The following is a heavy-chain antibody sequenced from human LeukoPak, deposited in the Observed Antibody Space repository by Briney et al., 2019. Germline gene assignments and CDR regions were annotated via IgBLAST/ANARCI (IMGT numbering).Heavy chain of an antibody. V-gene: IGHV3-30*02. J-gene: IGHJ4*02. Sequence: GGSLRLSCAASGFTFSSYGMHWVRQAPGKGLEWVAFIRYDGSNKYYADSVKGRFTISRDNSKNTLYLQMNSLRAEDTAVYFCAKEITIIVVSASDYWGQGTLVTVSS. CDR1: GFTFSSYG. D-gene: IGHD3-22*01. CDR3: AKEITIIVVSASDY. CDR2: IRYDGSNK.